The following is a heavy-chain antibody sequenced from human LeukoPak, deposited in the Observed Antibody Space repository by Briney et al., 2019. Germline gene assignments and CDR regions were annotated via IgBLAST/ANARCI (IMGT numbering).Heavy chain of an antibody. D-gene: IGHD6-13*01. V-gene: IGHV4-59*01. CDR3: ARGKGQQLEDY. J-gene: IGHJ4*02. Sequence: TSETLSLTCTVSGGSISSYYWSWIRQPPGKGLEWIGYIYYSGSTNYNPSLKSRATISVDTSKNQFSLKLSSVTAADTAVYYCARGKGQQLEDYWGQGTLVTVSS. CDR1: GGSISSYY. CDR2: IYYSGST.